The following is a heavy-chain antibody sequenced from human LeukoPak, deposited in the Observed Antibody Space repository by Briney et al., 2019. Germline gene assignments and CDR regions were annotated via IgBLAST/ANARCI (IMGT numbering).Heavy chain of an antibody. D-gene: IGHD6-19*01. Sequence: SETLSLTCTVSGGSISSYYWSWIRKPPGKGLEWIGYIYYSGSTNYNPSLKSRVTISVDTSKNQFSLKLSSVTAADTAVYYCARVAVAGVFDYWGQGTLVTVSS. CDR2: IYYSGST. J-gene: IGHJ4*02. CDR3: ARVAVAGVFDY. V-gene: IGHV4-59*01. CDR1: GGSISSYY.